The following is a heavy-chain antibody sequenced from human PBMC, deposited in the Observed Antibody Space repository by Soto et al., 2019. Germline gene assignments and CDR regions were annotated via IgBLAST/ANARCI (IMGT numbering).Heavy chain of an antibody. J-gene: IGHJ6*02. V-gene: IGHV5-10-1*01. Sequence: PGESLKISCKGSGYSFTIYWIGWVRQMPGKGLEWMGRIDPSDSYTNYSPSFQGHVTISADKSISTAYLQWSSLKASDTAMYYCARHGSIAAAAYYYGMDVWGQGTTVTVSS. CDR3: ARHGSIAAAAYYYGMDV. D-gene: IGHD6-13*01. CDR1: GYSFTIYW. CDR2: IDPSDSYT.